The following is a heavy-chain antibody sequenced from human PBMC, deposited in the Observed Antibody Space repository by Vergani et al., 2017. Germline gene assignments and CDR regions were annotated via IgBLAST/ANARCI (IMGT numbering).Heavy chain of an antibody. D-gene: IGHD2-15*01. Sequence: EVQLVESGGGLVQPGGSLRLSCAASGFTFSSYWMHWVRQAPGKGLVWVSRINSDGSSPSYADSVKGRFTISRDNAKNTLYLQMNGLRSEDTAGYYCARDKAPIVVVVAATFGGMDVWGQGTTVTVSS. J-gene: IGHJ6*02. CDR2: INSDGSSP. V-gene: IGHV3-74*01. CDR1: GFTFSSYW. CDR3: ARDKAPIVVVVAATFGGMDV.